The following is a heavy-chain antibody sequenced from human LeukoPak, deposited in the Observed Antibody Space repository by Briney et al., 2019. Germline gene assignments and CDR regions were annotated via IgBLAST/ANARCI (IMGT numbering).Heavy chain of an antibody. CDR1: GFTFSSYW. CDR2: IDSDGSST. CDR3: ARSGAPTPDY. V-gene: IGHV3-74*01. D-gene: IGHD2-15*01. J-gene: IGHJ4*02. Sequence: PGGSLRLSCAASGFTFSSYWMHWVRQAPGKGLVWVSRIDSDGSSTIYADSVKGRFTIPRDNAKNTLNLQMNSLGAEDTALYYCARSGAPTPDYWGQGTLVIVSS.